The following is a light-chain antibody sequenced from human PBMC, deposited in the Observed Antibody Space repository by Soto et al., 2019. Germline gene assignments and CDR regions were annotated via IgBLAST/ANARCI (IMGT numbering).Light chain of an antibody. CDR3: QVWDSSSDHRV. J-gene: IGLJ1*01. Sequence: VLTQPPSVSVAPGQTARISCGGNDMGSRAVHWYQQKPGQAPVLVVYDDSDRPSGIPERFSGSNSGITATLTISRVEVGDEADYYCQVWDSSSDHRVFGPGTKVTVL. CDR2: DDS. CDR1: DMGSRA. V-gene: IGLV3-21*02.